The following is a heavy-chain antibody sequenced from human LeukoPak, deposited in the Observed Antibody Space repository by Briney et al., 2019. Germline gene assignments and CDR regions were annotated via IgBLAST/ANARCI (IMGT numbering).Heavy chain of an antibody. CDR3: ARGDSYYYDSPPY. Sequence: GGSLRLSCAASGFTFSDYYMSWIRQAPGKGLEWVAVIYSGGSTYYADSVKGRFTISRDNYKNTLYLQMNSLRADDTAVYYCARGDSYYYDSPPYWGQGTLVTVSS. J-gene: IGHJ4*02. CDR1: GFTFSDYY. D-gene: IGHD3-22*01. V-gene: IGHV3-66*01. CDR2: IYSGGST.